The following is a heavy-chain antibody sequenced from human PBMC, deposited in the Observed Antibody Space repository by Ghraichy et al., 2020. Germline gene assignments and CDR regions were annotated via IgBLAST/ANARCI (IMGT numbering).Heavy chain of an antibody. CDR2: IIPIFGTA. Sequence: SVKVSCKASGATFSSYAISWVRQAPGQGLEWMGGIIPIFGTANYAQKFQGRVTITADESTSTAYMELSSLRSEDTAVYYCARVRYYYDSSDAFDIWGQGTMVTGSS. J-gene: IGHJ3*02. V-gene: IGHV1-69*13. CDR3: ARVRYYYDSSDAFDI. CDR1: GATFSSYA. D-gene: IGHD3-22*01.